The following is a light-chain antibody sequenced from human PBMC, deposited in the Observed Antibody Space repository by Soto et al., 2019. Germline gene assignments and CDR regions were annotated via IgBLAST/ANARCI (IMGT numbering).Light chain of an antibody. J-gene: IGKJ4*01. CDR3: PQYGSSSFP. CDR1: HSVSSSY. Sequence: EIVLTQSPGTLSSSPGERATLSCRASHSVSSSYLAWYQQKPGQAPRLLIYGATSRVTGIPDRFSGSGSGTAFALTISRLEPEDAAVYSCPQYGSSSFPFGGGTEVEIK. V-gene: IGKV3-20*01. CDR2: GAT.